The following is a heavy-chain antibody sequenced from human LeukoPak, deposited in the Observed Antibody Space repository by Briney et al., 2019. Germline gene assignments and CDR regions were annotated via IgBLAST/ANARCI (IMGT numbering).Heavy chain of an antibody. D-gene: IGHD6-19*01. CDR1: GFTFSSYA. V-gene: IGHV3-23*01. J-gene: IGHJ4*02. CDR3: AKMPWLDTGVYYFDY. Sequence: GGSPRLSCAASGFTFSSYAMSWVRQAPGKGLEGVSAISGSGGSTYYADSVKGRFTISRDNSKNTLYLQMNSLRAEDTAVYYCAKMPWLDTGVYYFDYWGQGTLVTVSS. CDR2: ISGSGGST.